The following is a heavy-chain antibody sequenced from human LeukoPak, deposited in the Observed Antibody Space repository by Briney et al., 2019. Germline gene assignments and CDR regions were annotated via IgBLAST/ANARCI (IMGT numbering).Heavy chain of an antibody. Sequence: PGGSLRLSCAVSGFTFSNYWMSWVRQAPGKGLEWVANIKQDGSEKYYVDSVEGRFTISRDNAKNSLYLQMNSLRAEDTAVYFCARELPGCSSGSCYHDPRHYYYYYMDVWGKGTMVTISS. J-gene: IGHJ6*03. CDR1: GFTFSNYW. CDR3: ARELPGCSSGSCYHDPRHYYYYYMDV. CDR2: IKQDGSEK. D-gene: IGHD2-2*01. V-gene: IGHV3-7*01.